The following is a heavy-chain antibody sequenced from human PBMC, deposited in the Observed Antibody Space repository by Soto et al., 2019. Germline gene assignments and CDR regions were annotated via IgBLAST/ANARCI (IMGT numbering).Heavy chain of an antibody. Sequence: PSETLSLTCTVSGGSISSYYWSWIRQPPGKGLEWIGYIYYSGSTNYNPSLKSRVTISVDTSKNQFSLKLSSVTAADTAVYYCTRGPDWAKSGYWGQGTLLTVSS. D-gene: IGHD3-10*01. CDR3: TRGPDWAKSGY. CDR1: GGSISSYY. J-gene: IGHJ4*02. CDR2: IYYSGST. V-gene: IGHV4-59*01.